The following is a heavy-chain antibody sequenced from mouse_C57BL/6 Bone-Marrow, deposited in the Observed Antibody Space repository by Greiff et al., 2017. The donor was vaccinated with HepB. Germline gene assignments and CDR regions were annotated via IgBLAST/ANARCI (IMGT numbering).Heavy chain of an antibody. CDR2: INPNNGGT. Sequence: EVQLQQSGPELVKPGASVKISCKASGYTFTDYYMNWVKQSHGKSLEWIGDINPNNGGTSYNQKFKGKATLTVDKSSSTAYMELRSLTSEDSAVYYCARGDYYDYDYFAYWGQGTLVTVSA. CDR3: ARGDYYDYDYFAY. J-gene: IGHJ3*01. CDR1: GYTFTDYY. D-gene: IGHD2-4*01. V-gene: IGHV1-26*01.